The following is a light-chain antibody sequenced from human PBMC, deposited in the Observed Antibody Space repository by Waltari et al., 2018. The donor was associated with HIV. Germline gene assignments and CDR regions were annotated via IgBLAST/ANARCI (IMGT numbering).Light chain of an antibody. CDR1: QGISSY. CDR3: QQSYSIPFT. Sequence: AIRMTQSPSSFSASTGDRATITCRASQGISSYLAWYQQKPGKAPKLLIYAASNLQSGVPSRFSGSGSGADFTLTISTLQPEDFATYYCQQSYSIPFTFGPGTKVDIK. V-gene: IGKV1-8*01. J-gene: IGKJ3*01. CDR2: AAS.